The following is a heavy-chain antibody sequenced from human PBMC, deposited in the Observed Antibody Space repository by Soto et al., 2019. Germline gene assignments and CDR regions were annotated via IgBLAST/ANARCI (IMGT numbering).Heavy chain of an antibody. CDR1: GFTFSSYW. CDR2: MHEDGVTT. Sequence: EVQLVESGGGLVRPGGSLRLSCAAYGFTFSSYWMHWVRQAPGKGLVWVSRMHEDGVTTDYADSVKGRFTISRDNAKNLVYMQMNSLGVEDTAVYYFASDRSGRADGWGHGTTVTVSS. V-gene: IGHV3-74*02. CDR3: ASDRSGRADG. J-gene: IGHJ6*02. D-gene: IGHD3-10*01.